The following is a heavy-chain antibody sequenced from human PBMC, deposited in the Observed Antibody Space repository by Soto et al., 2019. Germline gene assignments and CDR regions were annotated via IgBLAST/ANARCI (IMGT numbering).Heavy chain of an antibody. CDR3: ATGGASSTWLDP. Sequence: SETLSLTCTVSGGSISGYYWSWIRQPPGKGLEWIGYIYYTGNTIYNPSLNSRVTMSVDTSKNQFSLHLNYVTAADTAVYYCATGGASSTWLDPWGQGTLVTVSS. J-gene: IGHJ5*02. D-gene: IGHD3-10*01. CDR1: GGSISGYY. CDR2: IYYTGNT. V-gene: IGHV4-59*01.